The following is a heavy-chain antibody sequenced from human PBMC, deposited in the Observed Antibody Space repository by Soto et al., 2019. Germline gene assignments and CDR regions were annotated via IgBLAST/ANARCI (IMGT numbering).Heavy chain of an antibody. CDR2: IYYSGST. V-gene: IGHV4-61*01. CDR3: ARDSPPYYYDSSGGI. Sequence: SETLSLTCTVSGGSVSSGSYYWSWIRQPPGKGLEWIGYIYYSGSTNYNPSLKSRVTISVDTSKNQFSLKLSSVTAADTAVYYCARDSPPYYYDSSGGIWGQGTMVTVSS. J-gene: IGHJ3*02. CDR1: GGSVSSGSYY. D-gene: IGHD3-22*01.